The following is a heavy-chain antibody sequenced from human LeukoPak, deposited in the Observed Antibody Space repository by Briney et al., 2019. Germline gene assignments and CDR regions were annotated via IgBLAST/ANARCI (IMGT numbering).Heavy chain of an antibody. V-gene: IGHV3-30*02. J-gene: IGHJ4*02. CDR1: GFTFSSYG. D-gene: IGHD5-18*01. CDR3: AKKGFHDSYGYDY. CDR2: IRYDGSNK. Sequence: GGSLRLSCAASGFTFSSYGMHWVRQAPGKGLEWVAFIRYDGSNKYYADSVKGRFTISRDNSKNTLYLQMNSLRAEDTAVYYCAKKGFHDSYGYDYWGQGTLVTASS.